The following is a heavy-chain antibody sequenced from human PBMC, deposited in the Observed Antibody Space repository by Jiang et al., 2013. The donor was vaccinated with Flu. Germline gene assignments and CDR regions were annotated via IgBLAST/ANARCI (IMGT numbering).Heavy chain of an antibody. J-gene: IGHJ4*02. CDR2: IYPGDSDT. CDR3: ATSGYCSGGSCSGGYYFDY. CDR1: GYSFTSYW. Sequence: GAEVKKPGESLKISCKGSGYSFTSYWIGWVRQMPGKGLEWMGIIYPGDSDTRYSPSFQGQVTISADKSISTAYLQWSSLKASDTAMYYCATSGYCSGGSCSGGYYFDYWGQGTLVTVSS. D-gene: IGHD2-15*01. V-gene: IGHV5-51*01.